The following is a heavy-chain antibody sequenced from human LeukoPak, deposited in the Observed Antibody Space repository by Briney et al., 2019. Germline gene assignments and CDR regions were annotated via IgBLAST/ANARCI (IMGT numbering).Heavy chain of an antibody. V-gene: IGHV3-9*01. CDR2: ISWNSGSI. D-gene: IGHD2-15*01. CDR1: GFTFDDYA. CDR3: AKSPLSHGYCSGGSCSDWYFDL. Sequence: GGSLRLSCAASGFTFDDYAMHWVRQAPGKGLEWVSGISWNSGSIGYADSVKGRFTISRDNAKNSLYLQMNSLRAEDTALYYCAKSPLSHGYCSGGSCSDWYFDLWGRGTLVTVSS. J-gene: IGHJ2*01.